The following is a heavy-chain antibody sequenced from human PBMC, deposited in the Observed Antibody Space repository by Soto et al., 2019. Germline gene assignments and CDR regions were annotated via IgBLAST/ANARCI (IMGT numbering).Heavy chain of an antibody. CDR3: ARAGAGATGRELWFEP. Sequence: VGSLRLSCASSVFTFSSYSMNCVRHSPGKWLEWVSSISSSSSYIYYADSVKGRFTISRDNAKNSLYLQMNSLRAEGTAVYYCARAGAGATGRELWFEPWGQGTLVTVSS. D-gene: IGHD1-26*01. CDR1: VFTFSSYS. CDR2: ISSSSSYI. V-gene: IGHV3-21*01. J-gene: IGHJ5*02.